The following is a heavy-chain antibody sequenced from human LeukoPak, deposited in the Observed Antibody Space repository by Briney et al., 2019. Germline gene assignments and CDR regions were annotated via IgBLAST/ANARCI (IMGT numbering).Heavy chain of an antibody. CDR2: IWYDGSNK. CDR1: GFTFSSYT. Sequence: PGGSLRLSCAASGFTFSSYTMHWVRQAPGKGLEWVAVIWYDGSNKYYADSVKGRFTISRDNSQNTLYLQMNSLKAEDTAVYYCARDLGQIDYWGQGTLVTVSS. J-gene: IGHJ4*02. CDR3: ARDLGQIDY. V-gene: IGHV3-33*08.